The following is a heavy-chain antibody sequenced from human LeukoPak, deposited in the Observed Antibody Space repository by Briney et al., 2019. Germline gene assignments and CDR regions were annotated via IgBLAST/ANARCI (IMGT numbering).Heavy chain of an antibody. Sequence: GGSLRLSCGTSGFSFSDAWLSWARRAPGKGLEWVGRIKGKTDGGTADYSAPVKGRFTISRDDSKNTVFPHMDSLRTEDTGLYYCITLYSSDNWTPYWGQGTLVTVSS. CDR3: ITLYSSDNWTPY. J-gene: IGHJ4*02. D-gene: IGHD1-20*01. CDR2: IKGKTDGGTA. CDR1: GFSFSDAW. V-gene: IGHV3-15*01.